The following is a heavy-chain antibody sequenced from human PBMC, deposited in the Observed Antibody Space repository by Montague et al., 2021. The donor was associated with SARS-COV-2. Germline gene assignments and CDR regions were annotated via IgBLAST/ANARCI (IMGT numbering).Heavy chain of an antibody. Sequence: SETLSLTCAVSGGSISSSNWWSWVRQPPGKGLEWIGEIYHSGSTNYNPSLKSRVTISVDKSKNQFSLKLSSVTAADTAVYYCARRVSWVTMRVVVAYFDYWGQGTLVNVSS. D-gene: IGHD3-22*01. V-gene: IGHV4-4*02. CDR3: ARRVSWVTMRVVVAYFDY. J-gene: IGHJ4*02. CDR2: IYHSGST. CDR1: GGSISSSNW.